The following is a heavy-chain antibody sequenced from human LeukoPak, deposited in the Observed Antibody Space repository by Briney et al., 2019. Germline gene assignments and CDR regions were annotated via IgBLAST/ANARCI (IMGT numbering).Heavy chain of an antibody. Sequence: PSETLSLTCAVSGGSISSNNWWSWVRQSPGKGLEWIGEISHSGNTNYNPSLESRVTISVDKSKNQLSLKLSSVTAADTAVYFCARVTGTTPFDYWGQGTLVTVSS. D-gene: IGHD1-1*01. CDR2: ISHSGNT. V-gene: IGHV4-4*02. J-gene: IGHJ4*02. CDR3: ARVTGTTPFDY. CDR1: GGSISSNNW.